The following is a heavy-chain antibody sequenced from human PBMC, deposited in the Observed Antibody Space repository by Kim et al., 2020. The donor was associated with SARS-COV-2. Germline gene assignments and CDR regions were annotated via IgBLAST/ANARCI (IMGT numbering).Heavy chain of an antibody. CDR3: ARGAGYDILTQQCPTDY. CDR2: ISAYNGNT. J-gene: IGHJ4*02. Sequence: ASVKVSCKASGYTFTSYGISWVRQAPGQGLEWMGWISAYNGNTNYAQKLQGRVTMTTDTSTSTAYMELRSLRSDDTAVYYCARGAGYDILTQQCPTDYWGQGTLVTVSS. V-gene: IGHV1-18*01. CDR1: GYTFTSYG. D-gene: IGHD3-9*01.